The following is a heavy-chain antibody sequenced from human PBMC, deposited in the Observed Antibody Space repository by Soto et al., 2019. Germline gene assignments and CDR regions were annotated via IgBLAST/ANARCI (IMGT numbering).Heavy chain of an antibody. CDR1: GGSISIYY. V-gene: IGHV4-59*08. J-gene: IGHJ4*02. D-gene: IGHD3-10*01. Sequence: PSETLSLTCTVSGGSISIYYWSWIRQPPGKGLEWIGYIYYSGSTYYNPSLKSRVTISVDTSKNQFSLKLSSVTAADTAVYYCARVGGNTMVRGVHIDYWGQGTLVTVSS. CDR3: ARVGGNTMVRGVHIDY. CDR2: IYYSGST.